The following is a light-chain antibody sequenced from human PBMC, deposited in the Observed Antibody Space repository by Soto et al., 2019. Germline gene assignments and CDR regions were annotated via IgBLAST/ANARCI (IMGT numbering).Light chain of an antibody. CDR3: QQYGSSPIT. J-gene: IGKJ5*01. CDR1: QSVTSSF. V-gene: IGKV3-20*01. CDR2: GAS. Sequence: EIVLTQSPGTLSLSPGERATLSCRASQSVTSSFLAWYQQKPGQAPRLLIHGASSRATGIPDRFSGSGSGTDFTLTISRLEPEDFAVYYCQQYGSSPITFGQGTRLEIK.